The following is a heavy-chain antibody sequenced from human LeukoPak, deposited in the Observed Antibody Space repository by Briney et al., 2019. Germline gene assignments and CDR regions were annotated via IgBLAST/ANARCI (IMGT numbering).Heavy chain of an antibody. V-gene: IGHV4-39*01. CDR2: IYYSGST. D-gene: IGHD3-22*01. Sequence: SETLSLTCAVYGGSSSSYYWSWIRQPPGKGLEWIGSIYYSGSTYYNPSLKSRVTISVDTSKNQFSLKLSSVTAADTAVYYCARHSVVVVITADNWFDPWGQGTLVTVSS. CDR1: GGSSSSYY. CDR3: ARHSVVVVITADNWFDP. J-gene: IGHJ5*02.